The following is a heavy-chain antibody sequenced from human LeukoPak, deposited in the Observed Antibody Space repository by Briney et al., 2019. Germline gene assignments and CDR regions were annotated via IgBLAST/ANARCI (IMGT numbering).Heavy chain of an antibody. CDR1: GLTFINYG. CDR3: ARDRSRFYY. Sequence: GGSLRLSCAASGLTFINYGRIWFARPPGKGLEWVANIKEDGNEKYYVDSVKGRFTISRDNAKKLLYLQMNSLRAEDTAVYYCARDRSRFYYWGQGTLVTVSS. V-gene: IGHV3-7*01. CDR2: IKEDGNEK. J-gene: IGHJ4*02. D-gene: IGHD2-2*01.